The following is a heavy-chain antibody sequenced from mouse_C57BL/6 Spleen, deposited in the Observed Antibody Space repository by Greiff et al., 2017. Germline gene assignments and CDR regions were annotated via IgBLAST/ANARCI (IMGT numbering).Heavy chain of an antibody. D-gene: IGHD1-1*01. V-gene: IGHV1-64*01. CDR1: GYTFTSYW. J-gene: IGHJ2*01. CDR3: SRGAGSSLFDY. Sequence: QVQLQQPGAELVKPGASVKLSCKASGYTFTSYWMRWVKQRPGQGLEWIGMIHPNSGSTNYNEKFKSKATLTVDKSSSTAYMQLSSLTSEDSAVYYCSRGAGSSLFDYWGQGTTLTVSS. CDR2: IHPNSGST.